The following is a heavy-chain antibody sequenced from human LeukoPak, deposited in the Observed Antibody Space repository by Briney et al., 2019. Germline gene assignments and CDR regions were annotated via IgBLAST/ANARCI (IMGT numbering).Heavy chain of an antibody. D-gene: IGHD4-11*01. J-gene: IGHJ4*02. CDR2: IYSGGST. CDR1: GFTFSSYT. V-gene: IGHV3-53*01. CDR3: ARYSKRLYYFDY. Sequence: GSLRLSCAASGFTFSSYTMSWVRQAPGKGLEWVSVIYSGGSTYYADSVKGRFTISRDNSKNTLYLQMNSLRAEDTAVYYCARYSKRLYYFDYWGQGTLVTVSS.